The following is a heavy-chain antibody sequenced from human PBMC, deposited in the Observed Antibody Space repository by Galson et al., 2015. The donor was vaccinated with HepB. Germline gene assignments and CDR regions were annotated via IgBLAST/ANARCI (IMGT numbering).Heavy chain of an antibody. J-gene: IGHJ4*02. CDR2: IKSKTDGGTT. CDR1: GFTFSNAW. V-gene: IGHV3-15*07. CDR3: ARVYCSSTSCSDRPFDY. D-gene: IGHD2-2*01. Sequence: LRLSCAASGFTFSNAWMNWVRQAPGKGLEWVGRIKSKTDGGTTDYAAPVKGRFTISRDDSKNTLYLQMNSLKTEDTAVYYCARVYCSSTSCSDRPFDYWGQGTLVTVSS.